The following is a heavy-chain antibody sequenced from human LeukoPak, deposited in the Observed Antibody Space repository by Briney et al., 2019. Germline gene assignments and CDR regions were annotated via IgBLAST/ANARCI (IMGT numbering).Heavy chain of an antibody. CDR2: IIPIFGTA. D-gene: IGHD5-24*01. J-gene: IGHJ4*02. CDR3: ARDGRDGYNLLSY. CDR1: GGTFSSYA. V-gene: IGHV1-69*05. Sequence: SVKVSCKASGGTFSSYAISWVRQAPGQGLEWMGRIIPIFGTANYAQKFQGRVTITTDESTSTAYVELSSLRSEDTAVYYCARDGRDGYNLLSYWGQGTLVTVSS.